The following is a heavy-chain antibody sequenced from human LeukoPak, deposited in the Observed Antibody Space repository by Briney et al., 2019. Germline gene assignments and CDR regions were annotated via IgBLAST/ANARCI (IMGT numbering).Heavy chain of an antibody. CDR3: ARDPSYSEFDV. J-gene: IGHJ3*01. CDR1: GFTFSRYW. D-gene: IGHD3-10*01. V-gene: IGHV3-7*01. Sequence: HTGGSLRLSCTASGFTFSRYWMSWVRQVPGKGPEFVANIKEDGSEKSYVDFVKGRFTISRDNVKNSVSLQMNSLRVEDTAVYYCARDPSYSEFDVWGQGIMVIVSS. CDR2: IKEDGSEK.